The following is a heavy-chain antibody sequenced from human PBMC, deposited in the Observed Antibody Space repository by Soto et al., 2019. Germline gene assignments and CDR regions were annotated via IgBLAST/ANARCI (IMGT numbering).Heavy chain of an antibody. CDR2: INSDGSVS. J-gene: IGHJ6*03. CDR3: ARGDCVGGTCYSLAGSFFYYMDV. Sequence: EVQLVESGGGLVQPGGSLRLSCAASGFTFSNYWMYWVRQAPGKGLEWVSRINSDGSVSSHADSVRGRLTISRDNVKNTLYLHMDRLIAEDTAVYFCARGDCVGGTCYSLAGSFFYYMDVWGKGTTVTVFS. CDR1: GFTFSNYW. V-gene: IGHV3-74*02. D-gene: IGHD2-15*01.